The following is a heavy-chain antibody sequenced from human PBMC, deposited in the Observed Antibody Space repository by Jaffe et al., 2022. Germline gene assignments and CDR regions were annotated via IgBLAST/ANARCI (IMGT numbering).Heavy chain of an antibody. D-gene: IGHD3-10*01. Sequence: QVQLQQWGAGLLRPSETLSLTCAAYAGSFSDDYWTWIRQPPGKGLEWIGEINQSGTSNYNPSLKSRVTISLDTSKKHFSLKLSSVTAADTAVYYCARGRNQYYYGLGSVHLDYWGQGTLVAVSS. CDR1: AGSFSDDY. V-gene: IGHV4-34*02. J-gene: IGHJ4*02. CDR2: INQSGTS. CDR3: ARGRNQYYYGLGSVHLDY.